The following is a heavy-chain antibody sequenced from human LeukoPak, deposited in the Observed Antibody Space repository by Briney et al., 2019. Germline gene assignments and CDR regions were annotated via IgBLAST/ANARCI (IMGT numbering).Heavy chain of an antibody. Sequence: SETLSLTCTVSGGSISSYYWSWIRQPPGKGLEWIGYIYYSGSTNYSPSLKSRVTISVDTSKNQFSLKLRSVTAADTAVYYCARGIQDDYGYNWNLFDYWGQGTLVTVSS. D-gene: IGHD1-7*01. CDR3: ARGIQDDYGYNWNLFDY. CDR2: IYYSGST. V-gene: IGHV4-59*01. J-gene: IGHJ4*02. CDR1: GGSISSYY.